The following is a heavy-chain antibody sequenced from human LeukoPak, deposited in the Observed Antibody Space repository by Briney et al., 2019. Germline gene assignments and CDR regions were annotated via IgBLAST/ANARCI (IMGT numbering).Heavy chain of an antibody. CDR1: GFTVSSSY. J-gene: IGHJ4*02. CDR3: ARAISVAGTFDN. Sequence: GGSLRLSCIASGFTVSSSYMSWVRQAPGKGLDWVSVIYSSDFTDYADSVKGRFTISRDSSKNTVFLQMNSLRAEDTAVYYCARAISVAGTFDNWGQGTLVTVSS. D-gene: IGHD6-19*01. CDR2: IYSSDFT. V-gene: IGHV3-53*01.